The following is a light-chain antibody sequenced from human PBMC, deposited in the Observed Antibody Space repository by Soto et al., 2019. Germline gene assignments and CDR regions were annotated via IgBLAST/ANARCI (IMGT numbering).Light chain of an antibody. Sequence: QSVLTQPASVSGSPGQSITIAGTGTNRDVGSYNLVSWYQQRPGEAPKLIISEVRNRPSGISYRFTGSKSGNTAYLTISGLQAEDEADYYCSSYTTTSTLVFGGGTKLTVL. CDR1: NRDVGSYNL. CDR3: SSYTTTSTLV. J-gene: IGLJ3*02. CDR2: EVR. V-gene: IGLV2-14*01.